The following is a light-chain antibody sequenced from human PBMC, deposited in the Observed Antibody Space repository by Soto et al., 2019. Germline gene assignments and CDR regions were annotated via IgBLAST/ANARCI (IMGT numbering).Light chain of an antibody. CDR3: QQYNNWPMWT. V-gene: IGKV3-15*01. CDR2: GAS. J-gene: IGKJ1*01. Sequence: EIVMAQSPATLSLSPGERATLSCRPSQSITRNLAWYQQTPGQAPRLLIYGASTRATGIPARFSGSGSGTEFTLTISSLQSEDFAVYYCQQYNNWPMWTFGQGTKVDIK. CDR1: QSITRN.